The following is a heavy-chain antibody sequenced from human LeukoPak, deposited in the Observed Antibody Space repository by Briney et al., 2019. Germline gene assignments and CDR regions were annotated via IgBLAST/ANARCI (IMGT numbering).Heavy chain of an antibody. V-gene: IGHV1-2*02. Sequence: ASVKVSCKASGHTLTGYCMHWVRQAPGQGLEWMGWINPNNGGTSYAEKFQGRVSMTRDTSISTAYMELGRLRFDDTAVYYCARGGPLTPTGYYYIYWGQGTLVTVSS. CDR2: INPNNGGT. D-gene: IGHD3-9*01. CDR1: GHTLTGYC. J-gene: IGHJ4*02. CDR3: ARGGPLTPTGYYYIY.